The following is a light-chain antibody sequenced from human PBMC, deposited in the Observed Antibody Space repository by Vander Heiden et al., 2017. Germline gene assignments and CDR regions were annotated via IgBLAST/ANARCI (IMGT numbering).Light chain of an antibody. CDR3: QQYNNWPLT. CDR2: GAS. J-gene: IGKJ4*01. V-gene: IGKV3-15*01. Sequence: ERVMTQSPATLSVSPGERATLSCRASQSVSSNLAWYQQKPGQTPRLLIYGASTRATGNPDRFSGSGSGTEFTLTIGSLQSEDFAVYYCQQYNNWPLTFGGGTKVEIK. CDR1: QSVSSN.